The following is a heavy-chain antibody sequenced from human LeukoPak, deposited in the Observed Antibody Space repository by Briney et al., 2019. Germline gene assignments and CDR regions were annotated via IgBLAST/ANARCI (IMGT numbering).Heavy chain of an antibody. CDR2: IIPIFGTA. CDR1: GGTFSSYA. J-gene: IGHJ5*02. D-gene: IGHD2-2*01. CDR3: ARGQCSCTSCYNDLNWFDP. Sequence: SVKVSCKASGGTFSSYAISWVRQAPGQGLEWMGGIIPIFGTANYAQKFQGRVTITADESTSTAYMELSSLRSEDTAVYYCARGQCSCTSCYNDLNWFDPWGQGTLVTVSS. V-gene: IGHV1-69*13.